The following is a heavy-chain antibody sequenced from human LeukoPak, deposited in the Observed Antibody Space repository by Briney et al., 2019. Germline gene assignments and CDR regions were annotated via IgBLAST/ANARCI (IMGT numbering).Heavy chain of an antibody. D-gene: IGHD3-16*01. Sequence: SETLSLTCTVSGGSISSGSYYWSWIRQPAGKGLEWIGRIYTSGSTNYNPSLKSRVTISVDTSKNQFSLKLSSVTAADTAVYYCAREWRSTILLYYYYYMDVWGKGTTVTVSS. J-gene: IGHJ6*03. CDR2: IYTSGST. CDR3: AREWRSTILLYYYYYMDV. V-gene: IGHV4-61*02. CDR1: GGSISSGSYY.